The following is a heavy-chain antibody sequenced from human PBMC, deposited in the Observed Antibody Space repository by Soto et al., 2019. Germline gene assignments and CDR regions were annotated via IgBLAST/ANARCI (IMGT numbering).Heavy chain of an antibody. J-gene: IGHJ6*02. CDR3: AARAYCRRAACREDYVGMAV. Sequence: EVQLLESGGGLVQPGGSRRLSCAASGFTFSNYAMTWVRQAPGMGLEWVSSISGSGGSTYYADSVKGRFTISRDNSKDTVEWPRTSLRAADTALYSCAARAYCRRAACREDYVGMAVGGRGATVTVSS. V-gene: IGHV3-23*01. CDR1: GFTFSNYA. CDR2: ISGSGGST. D-gene: IGHD2-15*01.